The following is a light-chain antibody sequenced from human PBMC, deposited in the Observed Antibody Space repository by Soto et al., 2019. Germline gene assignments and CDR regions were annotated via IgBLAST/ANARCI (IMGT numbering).Light chain of an antibody. CDR2: GAS. J-gene: IGKJ1*01. Sequence: EIVMTQSPATLSVSPGERATLSCRASQSVSSNLAWYQQKPGQAPRLLIYGASTRATGIPARFSGSGSGTEFTLTISGLQSEDFAIYYCQHYNNLPRTFGQGTKVEIK. CDR1: QSVSSN. V-gene: IGKV3-15*01. CDR3: QHYNNLPRT.